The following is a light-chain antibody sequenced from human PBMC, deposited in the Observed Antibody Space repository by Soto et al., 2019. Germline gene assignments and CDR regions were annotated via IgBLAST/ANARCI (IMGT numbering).Light chain of an antibody. CDR2: GAS. Sequence: EIVLTQSPGTLSLSPGERATLSCRASQSVSSSYLAWYQQKPGQAPRLLIYGASSRATGIPDRFSASGSGTDFTLNISRLEPEDFGVCYCQQYGSSPLTFGGGTKVEIK. CDR1: QSVSSSY. V-gene: IGKV3-20*01. CDR3: QQYGSSPLT. J-gene: IGKJ4*01.